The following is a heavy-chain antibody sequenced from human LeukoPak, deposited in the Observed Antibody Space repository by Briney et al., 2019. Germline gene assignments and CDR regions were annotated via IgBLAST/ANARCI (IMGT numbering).Heavy chain of an antibody. Sequence: SETLSLTCAVYGGSSSGYYWSWIRQPPGKGLEWIGEINHSGSTNYNPSLKSRVTISVDTSKNQFSLKLSSVTAADTAVYYCARRKGPYYYVAGPRTNWFDPWGQGTLVTVSS. V-gene: IGHV4-34*01. CDR2: INHSGST. J-gene: IGHJ5*02. D-gene: IGHD3-10*02. CDR1: GGSSSGYY. CDR3: ARRKGPYYYVAGPRTNWFDP.